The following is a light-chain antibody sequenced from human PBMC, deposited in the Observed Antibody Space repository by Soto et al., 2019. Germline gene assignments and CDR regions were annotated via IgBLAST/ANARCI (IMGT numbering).Light chain of an antibody. V-gene: IGLV7-43*01. Sequence: QAVVTQEPSLTVSPGGTVTLTCTSSTGAVTSGYYPNWFQQKPGQAPRALIYSSSNRYSWTPARFSGSLFGGEAALTLSGVQHEDEADYYCLLYSGGTVVFGGGTKLTVL. CDR1: TGAVTSGYY. J-gene: IGLJ2*01. CDR2: SSS. CDR3: LLYSGGTVV.